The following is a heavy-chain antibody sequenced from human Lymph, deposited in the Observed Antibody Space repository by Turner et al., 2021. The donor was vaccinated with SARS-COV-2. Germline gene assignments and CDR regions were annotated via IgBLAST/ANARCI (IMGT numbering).Heavy chain of an antibody. Sequence: QVHLPQCGSGLFMPSETLSLTCAVDGGSFSDYYWSWIRQPPGKGLEWMGEINHSGSTNNNPSVKSRVTISVDTTKNQFSMKLNYVTAADTAVYYCARVVIAVAGTYPIQVYYYYGMDVWGQGTTVTVSS. V-gene: IGHV4-34*01. CDR3: ARVVIAVAGTYPIQVYYYYGMDV. CDR1: GGSFSDYY. CDR2: INHSGST. D-gene: IGHD6-19*01. J-gene: IGHJ6*02.